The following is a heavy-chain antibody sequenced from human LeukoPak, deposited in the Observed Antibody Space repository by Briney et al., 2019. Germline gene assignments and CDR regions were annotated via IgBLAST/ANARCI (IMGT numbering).Heavy chain of an antibody. CDR3: VRDLGRFDS. Sequence: SETLSLTCTVSGGSISSDYWSWIRQSAGQGLEWIGRIYSSGSTNYSPSLKSRVTMSVDRSKNQFSLRVSSVTAADTAVYFCVRDLGRFDSWGQGAPVLVSS. CDR2: IYSSGST. V-gene: IGHV4-4*07. CDR1: GGSISSDY. J-gene: IGHJ5*01.